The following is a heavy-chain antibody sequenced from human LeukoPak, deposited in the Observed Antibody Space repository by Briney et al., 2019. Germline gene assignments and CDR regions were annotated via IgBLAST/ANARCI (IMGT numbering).Heavy chain of an antibody. V-gene: IGHV3-43*01. CDR3: AKGMEQGPLHY. CDR1: GFTFDDYT. CDR2: ISWDGGST. D-gene: IGHD1/OR15-1a*01. J-gene: IGHJ4*02. Sequence: PGGSLRLSCAASGFTFDDYTMRWVRQAPGKGLEWVSLISWDGGSTYYADSVKGRFTISRDNSKNSLYLQMDSLRTEDTALYYCAKGMEQGPLHYWGQGTLVTVSS.